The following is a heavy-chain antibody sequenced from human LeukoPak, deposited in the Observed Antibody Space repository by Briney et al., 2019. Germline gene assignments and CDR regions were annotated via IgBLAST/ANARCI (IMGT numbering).Heavy chain of an antibody. V-gene: IGHV1-69*13. Sequence: ASVKVSCKASGGTFSSYAISWVRQAPGQGLEWMGGIIPIFGTANYAQKFQGRVTITADESTSTAYMELSSLRSEDTAVYYCASLTIFGVALMGGWFDPWGQGTLVTVSS. CDR1: GGTFSSYA. CDR2: IIPIFGTA. CDR3: ASLTIFGVALMGGWFDP. J-gene: IGHJ5*02. D-gene: IGHD3-3*01.